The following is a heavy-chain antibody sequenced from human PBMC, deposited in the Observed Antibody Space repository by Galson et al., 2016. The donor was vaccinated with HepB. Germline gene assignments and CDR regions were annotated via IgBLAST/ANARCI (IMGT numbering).Heavy chain of an antibody. V-gene: IGHV4-4*02. D-gene: IGHD1-1*01. CDR2: IYHTGDT. CDR3: TREAPGDHFDY. Sequence: SETLSLTCAVSGASISTNNWWSWVRQSPGKGLQWIGQIYHTGDTNYNPSLKSRVTMSVDESKNQFSLNLRSVTAADTALYFCTREAPGDHFDYWGQGTLVPVST. CDR1: GASISTNNW. J-gene: IGHJ4*02.